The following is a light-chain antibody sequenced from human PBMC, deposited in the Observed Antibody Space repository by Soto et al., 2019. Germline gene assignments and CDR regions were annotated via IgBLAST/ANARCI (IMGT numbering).Light chain of an antibody. CDR1: SSDIGGYNV. J-gene: IGLJ3*02. V-gene: IGLV2-23*02. CDR2: KIS. CDR3: CSYAGNMVV. Sequence: QSALTQPASVSGSPGQSITISCTGTSSDIGGYNVVSWYQQLPGHARKLIIYKISERPSEISSRFSGSKSGNTASLTISGLQAEDEADCSCCSYAGNMVVFGGGTKLTVL.